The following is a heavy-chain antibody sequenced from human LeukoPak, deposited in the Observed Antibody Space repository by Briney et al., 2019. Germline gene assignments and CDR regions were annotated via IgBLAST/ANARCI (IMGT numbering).Heavy chain of an antibody. CDR1: GGSISSYY. D-gene: IGHD3-3*01. J-gene: IGHJ6*02. Sequence: PSETLSPTCTVSGGSISSYYWSWIRQPAGKGLEWIGRIYTSGSTNYNPSLKSRVTMSVDTSKNQFSLKLSSVAAADTAVYYCASFWSGPYYYYGMDVWGQGTTVTVSS. CDR2: IYTSGST. V-gene: IGHV4-4*07. CDR3: ASFWSGPYYYYGMDV.